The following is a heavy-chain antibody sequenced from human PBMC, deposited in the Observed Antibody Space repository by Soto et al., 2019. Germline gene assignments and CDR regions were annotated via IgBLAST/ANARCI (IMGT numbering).Heavy chain of an antibody. CDR1: GYTFTSNY. D-gene: IGHD3-3*01. CDR3: ARDSNFFTYDCWSGYHDF. V-gene: IGHV1-46*01. CDR2: INPSGGST. Sequence: GASVKVSCKASGYTFTSNYMHWVRQAPGQGLEWMGIINPSGGSTSYAQKFQGRVTMTRDTSTSTVYMELSSLRSEDTAVYYCARDSNFFTYDCWSGYHDFWCKGLLVTVS. J-gene: IGHJ4*02.